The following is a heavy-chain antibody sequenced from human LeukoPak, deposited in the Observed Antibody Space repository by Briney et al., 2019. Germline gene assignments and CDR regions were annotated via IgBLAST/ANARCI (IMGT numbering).Heavy chain of an antibody. CDR3: AIHLSDSSGYFSY. D-gene: IGHD3-22*01. Sequence: ALVKVSCKASGYTFSSCAINWVRQAPGQGLEYMGWINTNTGNPTYAPGFTGRFLFSLDTSVSTAYLQIGSLKAEDTAVYYCAIHLSDSSGYFSYWGQGALVTVSS. J-gene: IGHJ4*02. V-gene: IGHV7-4-1*01. CDR2: INTNTGNP. CDR1: GYTFSSCA.